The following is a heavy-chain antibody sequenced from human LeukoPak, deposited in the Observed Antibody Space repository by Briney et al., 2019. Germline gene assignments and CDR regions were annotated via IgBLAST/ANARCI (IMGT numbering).Heavy chain of an antibody. J-gene: IGHJ4*02. D-gene: IGHD6-19*01. CDR3: AREGGCGGPYYFDY. V-gene: IGHV3-21*01. Sequence: RGSLRLSCAASGFTFTSYSMNWVRQAPGEWLEWVASISSSSSYIYYADSVKGRFTISRDNAKNSLYLKMISLRAEDTAVYYCAREGGCGGPYYFDYCGQGTLVTVSS. CDR1: GFTFTSYS. CDR2: ISSSSSYI.